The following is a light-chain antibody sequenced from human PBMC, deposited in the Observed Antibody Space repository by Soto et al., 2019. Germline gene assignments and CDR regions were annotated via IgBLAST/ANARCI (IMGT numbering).Light chain of an antibody. CDR3: QQYDNLPLT. J-gene: IGKJ4*01. CDR2: DAS. CDR1: QDISTY. Sequence: DIQMTQSPSSLSASVGDRVTITCRASQDISTYLNWYQQKPGKAPKLTIYDASNLETGVPSRFSGSRSRTDFTFTISSLQSEDIATYYCQQYDNLPLTFGGGTKVEIK. V-gene: IGKV1-33*01.